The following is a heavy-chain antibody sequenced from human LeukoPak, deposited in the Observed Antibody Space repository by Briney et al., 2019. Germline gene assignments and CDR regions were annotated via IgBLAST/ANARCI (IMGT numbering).Heavy chain of an antibody. Sequence: GGSLRLSCAAYGFSFSNSWMTWVRQAPGKDLEWVASINPDGSEVSYVGSVKGRFTISRDNAKNSVYLQMSSLRAEETGVFYCARDRGYTSFDYWGQGGLVAVSS. J-gene: IGHJ4*02. V-gene: IGHV3-7*01. CDR1: GFSFSNSW. D-gene: IGHD5-18*01. CDR3: ARDRGYTSFDY. CDR2: INPDGSEV.